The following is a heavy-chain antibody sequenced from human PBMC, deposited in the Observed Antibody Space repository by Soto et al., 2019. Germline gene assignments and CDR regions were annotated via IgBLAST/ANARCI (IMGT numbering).Heavy chain of an antibody. CDR2: IYHSGST. Sequence: QVQLQESGPGLVKPSGTLSLTCAVSSGSISSSNWWSWVRQPPGKGLEWIGEIYHSGSTNYNPSLKSRVTISVDKSKNQFSLKLSSVTAADTAVYYCARSQGYCSDGSCYANWFDPWGQGTLVTVSS. J-gene: IGHJ5*02. V-gene: IGHV4-4*02. CDR1: SGSISSSNW. CDR3: ARSQGYCSDGSCYANWFDP. D-gene: IGHD2-15*01.